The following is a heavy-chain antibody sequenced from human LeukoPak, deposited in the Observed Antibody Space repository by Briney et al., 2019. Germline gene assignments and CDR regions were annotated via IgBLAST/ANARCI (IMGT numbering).Heavy chain of an antibody. CDR3: AKDSGQQTTWYYGMDV. CDR2: ISYDGSNK. Sequence: GRSLRLSCAASGFTFSSYGMHWVRQAPGKGLEWVAVISYDGSNKYYADSVKGRFIISRDNSKNTLYLQMNSLRAGDTAVYYCAKDSGQQTTWYYGMDVWGQGTTVTVSS. V-gene: IGHV3-30*18. CDR1: GFTFSSYG. D-gene: IGHD4-11*01. J-gene: IGHJ6*02.